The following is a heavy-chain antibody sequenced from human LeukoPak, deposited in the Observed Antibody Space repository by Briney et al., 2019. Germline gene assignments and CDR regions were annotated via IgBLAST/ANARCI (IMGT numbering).Heavy chain of an antibody. CDR1: GFTFSSYA. J-gene: IGHJ4*02. CDR2: ISGSGGST. CDR3: AKTSGSYYAGWYFDY. D-gene: IGHD1-26*01. Sequence: GGSLRLSCAASGFTFSSYAMSWVRQAPGKGLEWVSAISGSGGSTYYADSVKGRFTISRGNSKNTLYLQMNSLRAEDTAVYYCAKTSGSYYAGWYFDYWGQGTLVTVSS. V-gene: IGHV3-23*01.